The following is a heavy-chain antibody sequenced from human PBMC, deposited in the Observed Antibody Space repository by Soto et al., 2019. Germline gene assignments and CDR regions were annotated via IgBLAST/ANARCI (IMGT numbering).Heavy chain of an antibody. CDR2: IYYSGST. Sequence: QVQLQESGPGLVKPSQTLSLTCTVSGGSISSGGYYWSWIRQHPGKGLEWIGYIYYSGSTYYNPSLKSRVTISVDTSKNQFSLKLSSVTAADTAVYYCARGLYDSVWGSYRSPFDYWGQGTLVTVSS. V-gene: IGHV4-31*03. CDR1: GGSISSGGYY. CDR3: ARGLYDSVWGSYRSPFDY. D-gene: IGHD3-16*02. J-gene: IGHJ4*02.